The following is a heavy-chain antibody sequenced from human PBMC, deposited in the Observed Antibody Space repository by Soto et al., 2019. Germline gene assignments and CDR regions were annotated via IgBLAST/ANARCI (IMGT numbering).Heavy chain of an antibody. D-gene: IGHD1-1*01. J-gene: IGHJ4*02. CDR2: ISAHNGNT. CDR3: ARGRYGDY. V-gene: IGHV1-18*01. Sequence: QVHLVQSGAEVKKPGASVKVSCKGSGYGFTTYGLTWVRQAPGQGLEWMAWISAHNGNTNYAQKRQGRGTVTRDTATSTAYMELRSLRSDDTAVYYCARGRYGDYGGQGALVTVSS. CDR1: GYGFTTYG.